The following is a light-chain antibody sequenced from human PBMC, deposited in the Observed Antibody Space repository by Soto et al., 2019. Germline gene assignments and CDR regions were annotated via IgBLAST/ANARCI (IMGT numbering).Light chain of an antibody. CDR2: DAS. CDR1: QSVGSY. V-gene: IGKV3-11*01. J-gene: IGKJ4*01. Sequence: EFVFTQSPGTLSLSPGERATLSCRASQSVGSYLAWYQQKPGQAPRLLIYDASNRATGIPARFSGSGSGTDFTLTISSLEPEDFAVYFCQQRSSWPTFGGGTKVDIK. CDR3: QQRSSWPT.